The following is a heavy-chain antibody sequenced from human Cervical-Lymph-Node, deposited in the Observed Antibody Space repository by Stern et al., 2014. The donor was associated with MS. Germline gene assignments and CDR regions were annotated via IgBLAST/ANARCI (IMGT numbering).Heavy chain of an antibody. CDR1: GGSISSYY. V-gene: IGHV4-59*01. CDR3: ARDPLADPYWYFDL. CDR2: IYYSGST. Sequence: VQLVESGPGLVKPSETLSLTCTVSGGSISSYYWSWIRQPPGKGLEWIGYIYYSGSTNYNPSLKSRVTISVDTSKNQFSLKLSSVTAADTAVYYCARDPLADPYWYFDLWGRGTLVTVSS. J-gene: IGHJ2*01.